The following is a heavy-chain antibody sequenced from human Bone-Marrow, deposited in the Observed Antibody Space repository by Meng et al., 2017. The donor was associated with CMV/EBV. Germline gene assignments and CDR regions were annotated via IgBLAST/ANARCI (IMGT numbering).Heavy chain of an antibody. CDR1: GGSFSGYY. V-gene: IGHV4-34*01. CDR3: ARGVGIAAAGVDL. D-gene: IGHD6-13*01. J-gene: IGHJ4*02. Sequence: SETLSLTCAVYGGSFSGYYWSWIRQPPGKGLEWIGEINYSGSTNYNPSLKSRVTISVDTSKNQFSLKLSSVTAADTAVYYCARGVGIAAAGVDLWGQGTLVTVSS. CDR2: INYSGST.